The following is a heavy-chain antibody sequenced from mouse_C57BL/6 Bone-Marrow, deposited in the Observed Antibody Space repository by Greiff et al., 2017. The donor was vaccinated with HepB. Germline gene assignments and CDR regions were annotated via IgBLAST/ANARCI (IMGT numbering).Heavy chain of an antibody. CDR3: ARPLYGSSYDYAMDY. V-gene: IGHV1-69*01. D-gene: IGHD1-1*01. CDR1: GYTFTSYW. Sequence: VQLQQPGAELVMPGASVKLSCKASGYTFTSYWMHWVKQRPGQGLEWIGEIDPSDSYTNYNQKFKGKSTLTVDKSSSTAYMPLSSLTSEDSAVYYCARPLYGSSYDYAMDYWGQGTSVTVSS. J-gene: IGHJ4*01. CDR2: IDPSDSYT.